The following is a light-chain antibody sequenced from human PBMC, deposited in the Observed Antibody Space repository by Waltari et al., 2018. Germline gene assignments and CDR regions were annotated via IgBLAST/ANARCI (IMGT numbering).Light chain of an antibody. CDR1: SSAVGGYHL. J-gene: IGLJ2*01. Sequence: QSALTQPASGSGAPGPSITIPCPGTSSAVGGYHLVSWYQQHPGKAPTFIIDEVTKRPSWVSNRFSCYKSGNTASLTISELQAEDEADYYCCSFAGSATSVVFGGGTKLTVL. CDR2: EVT. CDR3: CSFAGSATSVV. V-gene: IGLV2-23*02.